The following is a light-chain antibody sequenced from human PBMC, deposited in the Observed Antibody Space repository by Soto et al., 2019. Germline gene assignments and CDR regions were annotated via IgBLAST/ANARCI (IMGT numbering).Light chain of an antibody. Sequence: DIQMTQSPSTLSASVGDRVTITCRASQSISSWLAWYQQKPGKAPNLLLHTVSRLQSGVPSRFSGSGSGTEFTLTISSLQSEDFAVYYCQQYSSWLWTFGQGTKVDIK. CDR1: QSISSW. V-gene: IGKV1-5*01. CDR3: QQYSSWLWT. J-gene: IGKJ1*01. CDR2: TVS.